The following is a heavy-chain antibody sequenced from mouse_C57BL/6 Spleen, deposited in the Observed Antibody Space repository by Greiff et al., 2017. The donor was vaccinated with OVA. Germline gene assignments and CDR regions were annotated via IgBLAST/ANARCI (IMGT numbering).Heavy chain of an antibody. J-gene: IGHJ3*01. V-gene: IGHV1-5*01. CDR3: TPIITTVVATEAY. CDR2: IYPGNSDT. D-gene: IGHD1-1*01. CDR1: GYTFTSYW. Sequence: VHVKQSGTVLARPGASVKMSCKTSGYTFTSYWMHWVKQRPGQGLEWIGAIYPGNSDTSYNQKFKGKAKLTAVTSASTAYMELSSLTNEDSAVYYCTPIITTVVATEAYWGQGTLVTVSA.